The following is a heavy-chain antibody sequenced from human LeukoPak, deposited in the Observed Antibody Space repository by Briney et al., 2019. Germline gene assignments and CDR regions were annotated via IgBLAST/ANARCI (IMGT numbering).Heavy chain of an antibody. D-gene: IGHD3-16*01. CDR1: VFTFSDYY. CDR3: ASGTWGRDY. CDR2: VSSSSSYT. V-gene: IGHV3-11*06. Sequence: GGSLRLSCAASVFTFSDYYMSWIREAPGKGLEWVSYVSSSSSYTNYAHSVKGRFTISRDNAKNSLYLQMNSLRAEDTAVYYCASGTWGRDYWGQGTLVTVSS. J-gene: IGHJ4*02.